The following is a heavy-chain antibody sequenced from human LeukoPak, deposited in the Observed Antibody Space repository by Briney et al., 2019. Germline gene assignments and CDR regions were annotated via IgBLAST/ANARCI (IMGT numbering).Heavy chain of an antibody. Sequence: GGSLRLSCAAPGFTFSSYGMHWVRQAPGKGLEWVAFIRYDGSNKYYADSVKGRFTISRDNSKNTLYLQMNSLRAEDTAVYYCARGSQLYYYGSGGDYWGQGTLVTVSS. V-gene: IGHV3-30*02. J-gene: IGHJ4*02. CDR3: ARGSQLYYYGSGGDY. D-gene: IGHD3-10*01. CDR2: IRYDGSNK. CDR1: GFTFSSYG.